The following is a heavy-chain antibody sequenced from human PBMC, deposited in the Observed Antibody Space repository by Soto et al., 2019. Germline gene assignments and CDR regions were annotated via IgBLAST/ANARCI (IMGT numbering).Heavy chain of an antibody. J-gene: IGHJ4*02. CDR1: GGSFSGYY. D-gene: IGHD2-2*01. CDR2: VNHSGTT. Sequence: AVYGGSFSGYYWTWIRQSPEKGLEWIGEVNHSGTTYYNPSLKTRVTISVHTPKNQFSLKMSSVTAADTAVYYCARGIGYCSSINCYSSRRLRFDSWGQGTLVTVSS. V-gene: IGHV4-34*01. CDR3: ARGIGYCSSINCYSSRRLRFDS.